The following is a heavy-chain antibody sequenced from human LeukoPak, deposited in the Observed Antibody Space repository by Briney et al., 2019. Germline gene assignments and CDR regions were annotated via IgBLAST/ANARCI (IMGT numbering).Heavy chain of an antibody. CDR1: GGSISSSSYY. V-gene: IGHV4-39*01. Sequence: PSETLSLTRTVSGGSISSSSYYWGWIRQPPGKGLEWIGSIYYSGSTYYNPSLKSRVTISVDTSKNQFSLKLSSVTAADTAVYYCARQGVAAAGPIDYWGQGTLVTVSS. J-gene: IGHJ4*02. CDR3: ARQGVAAAGPIDY. CDR2: IYYSGST. D-gene: IGHD6-13*01.